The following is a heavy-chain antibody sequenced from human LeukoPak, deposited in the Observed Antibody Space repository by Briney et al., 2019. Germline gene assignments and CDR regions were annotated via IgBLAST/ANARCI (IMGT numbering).Heavy chain of an antibody. J-gene: IGHJ4*02. V-gene: IGHV3-7*01. CDR2: IDKHGSGK. CDR3: ARDAGWGYYDL. D-gene: IGHD1-26*01. Sequence: GGSLRLSCVASGFTFSISWVTWVRQAPGKGLEWVANIDKHGSGKYYVDSVKGRFAISRDYATNSVFLQMNSLRAEDTSVYYCARDAGWGYYDLWGQGTPVTVSS. CDR1: GFTFSISW.